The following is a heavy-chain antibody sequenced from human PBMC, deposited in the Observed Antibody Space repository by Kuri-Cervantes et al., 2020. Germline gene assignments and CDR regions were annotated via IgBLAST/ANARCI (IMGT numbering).Heavy chain of an antibody. J-gene: IGHJ4*02. CDR1: GYRLTNFA. D-gene: IGHD5-24*01. Sequence: SVKVSCKASGYRLTNFAITWVRQAPGQGFEWMGVINPTGGSTAYAQKFQGRVTITTDESTSTAYMELSSLRSEDTAVYYCARGAVEMATITLDYWGQGTLVTVSS. V-gene: IGHV1-69*05. CDR3: ARGAVEMATITLDY. CDR2: INPTGGST.